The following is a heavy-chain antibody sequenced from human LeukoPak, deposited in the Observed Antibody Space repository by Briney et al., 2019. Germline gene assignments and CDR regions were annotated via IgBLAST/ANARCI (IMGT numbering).Heavy chain of an antibody. D-gene: IGHD4-17*01. V-gene: IGHV3-64*01. Sequence: QSGGSLRLSCAASGFTFSSYAMHWVRQAPGKGLEYVSAISSNGGSTYYANSVKGRFTISRDNSKNTLYLQMGSLRAEDMAVYYCARVMYGDYGTYYFDYWGQGTLVTVSS. J-gene: IGHJ4*02. CDR2: ISSNGGST. CDR1: GFTFSSYA. CDR3: ARVMYGDYGTYYFDY.